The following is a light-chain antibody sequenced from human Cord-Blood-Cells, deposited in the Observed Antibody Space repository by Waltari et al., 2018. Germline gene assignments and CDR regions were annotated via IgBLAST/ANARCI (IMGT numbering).Light chain of an antibody. CDR1: SSDVVGSID. Sequence: QPSLTLPRPVPGLPGQSATISGTRTSSDVVGSIDVSWYQQHPGTASKLMLDDVSKRPSGVPDRCSGSKSGNTASLTISGLQAEDEADYYCCAYAGSYTLVFGGGTKLTVL. V-gene: IGLV2-11*01. CDR2: DVS. CDR3: CAYAGSYTLV. J-gene: IGLJ2*01.